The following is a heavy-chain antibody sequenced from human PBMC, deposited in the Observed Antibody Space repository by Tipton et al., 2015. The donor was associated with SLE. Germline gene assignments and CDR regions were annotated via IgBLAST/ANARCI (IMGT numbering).Heavy chain of an antibody. CDR1: GGSISSYY. CDR2: IYYSGST. D-gene: IGHD3-10*01. V-gene: IGHV4-59*08. J-gene: IGHJ5*02. Sequence: TLSLTCTVSGGSISSYYWSWIRQPPGKGLEWIGYIYYSGSTNYNPSLKSRVTISVDTSKNQFSLKLSSVTAADTAVYYCARHVTYYGSGRVWLDPWGQGTLVTVSS. CDR3: ARHVTYYGSGRVWLDP.